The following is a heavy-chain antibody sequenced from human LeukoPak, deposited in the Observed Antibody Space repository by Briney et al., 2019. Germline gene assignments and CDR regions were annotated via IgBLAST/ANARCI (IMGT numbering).Heavy chain of an antibody. Sequence: TLSLTCAISGDSVSSNSATWNWIRQSPSRGLEWLGRTYYWSKWDYDYAVSVKSRITINPDTSKNQFSLQLKSVTPEDTAVYYCARNYYGSGSYYSHFDYWGQGTLVTVSS. CDR2: TYYWSKWDY. V-gene: IGHV6-1*01. CDR1: GDSVSSNSAT. CDR3: ARNYYGSGSYYSHFDY. J-gene: IGHJ4*02. D-gene: IGHD3-10*01.